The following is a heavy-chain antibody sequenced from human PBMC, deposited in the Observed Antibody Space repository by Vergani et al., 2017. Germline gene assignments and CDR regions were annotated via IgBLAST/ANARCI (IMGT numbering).Heavy chain of an antibody. V-gene: IGHV1-18*04. Sequence: QVQLVQSGAEVKKPGASVKVSCKASGYTFTSYGISWVRQAPGQGLEWMGWISAYNGNTNYAQKLQGRVTMTTDTSTSTAYMELRSLGSDDTAVYYCARAQVDYYDSSGYYFTWYYCDYWGQGTLVTVSS. J-gene: IGHJ4*02. CDR1: GYTFTSYG. CDR2: ISAYNGNT. D-gene: IGHD3-22*01. CDR3: ARAQVDYYDSSGYYFTWYYCDY.